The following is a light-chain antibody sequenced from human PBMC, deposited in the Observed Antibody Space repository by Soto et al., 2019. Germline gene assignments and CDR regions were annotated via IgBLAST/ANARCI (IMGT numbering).Light chain of an antibody. CDR3: SSYAGSNNWV. Sequence: QSALTQPPSASGSPGQSVTISCTGTSSDVGGYNYVSWYQQHPGKAPKLMIYEVTKRPSGVPEGFSGSKSGNTASLTVAGLQAEDEADYYCSSYAGSNNWVFGGGTKLTVL. CDR1: SSDVGGYNY. J-gene: IGLJ3*02. CDR2: EVT. V-gene: IGLV2-8*01.